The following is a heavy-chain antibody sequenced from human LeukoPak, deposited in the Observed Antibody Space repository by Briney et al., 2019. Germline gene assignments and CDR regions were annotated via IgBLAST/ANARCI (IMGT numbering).Heavy chain of an antibody. Sequence: GGSLRRSCTVSGFTFGDYAINWVRQAPGKGLEWVGFIRSKAFGETAEYAASVKGRFTISRDDSKSIAYLQMNSLKTEDTAVYYCTRDRGSSTLGDYWGQGTLVTVSS. CDR3: TRDRGSSTLGDY. V-gene: IGHV3-49*04. CDR2: IRSKAFGETA. J-gene: IGHJ4*01. D-gene: IGHD7-27*01. CDR1: GFTFGDYA.